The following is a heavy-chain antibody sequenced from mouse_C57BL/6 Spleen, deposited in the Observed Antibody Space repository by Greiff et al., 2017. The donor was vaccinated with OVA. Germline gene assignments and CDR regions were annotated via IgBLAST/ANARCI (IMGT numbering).Heavy chain of an antibody. D-gene: IGHD2-3*01. CDR1: GYTFTSYW. V-gene: IGHV1-55*01. J-gene: IGHJ4*01. CDR3: ARYDGYYWGYYAMDY. CDR2: IYPGSGST. Sequence: QVQLQQPGAELVKPGASVKMSCKASGYTFTSYWITWVKQRPGQGLEWIGDIYPGSGSTNYNEKFKSKATLTVDTSSSTAYMQLSSLTSEDSAVYYCARYDGYYWGYYAMDYWGQGTSVTVSS.